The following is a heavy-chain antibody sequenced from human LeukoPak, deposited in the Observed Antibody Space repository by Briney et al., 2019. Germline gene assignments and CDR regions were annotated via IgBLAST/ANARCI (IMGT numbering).Heavy chain of an antibody. D-gene: IGHD3-3*01. CDR2: IYYTGST. CDR1: GGSISRSTDY. Sequence: SETLSLTCTVSGGSISRSTDYWGWIRQPPGKGLEWIGSIYYTGSTYYNPSLKSRVTMSLDTSKNQFSLTLSSVTAAETAVYYCARQPGVVRGYFDYWGQGTVVTVSS. V-gene: IGHV4-39*01. J-gene: IGHJ4*02. CDR3: ARQPGVVRGYFDY.